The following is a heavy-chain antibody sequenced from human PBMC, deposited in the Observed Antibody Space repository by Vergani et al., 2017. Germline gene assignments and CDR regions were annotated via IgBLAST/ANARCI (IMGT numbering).Heavy chain of an antibody. Sequence: EVQLVQSGAEVKTPGESLRISCKGSGYSFTSYWISWVRQMPGKGLEWMGRIDPSDSYTNYSPSFQGHVTISADKSISTAYLQWSSLKASDTAMYYCARRGGVDSSTGPEDWFDPWGQGTLVTVSS. CDR3: ARRGGVDSSTGPEDWFDP. J-gene: IGHJ5*02. CDR1: GYSFTSYW. D-gene: IGHD6-19*01. V-gene: IGHV5-10-1*03. CDR2: IDPSDSYT.